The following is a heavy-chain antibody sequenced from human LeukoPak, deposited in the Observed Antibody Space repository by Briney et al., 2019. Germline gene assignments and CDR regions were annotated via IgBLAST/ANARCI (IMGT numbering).Heavy chain of an antibody. D-gene: IGHD6-13*01. CDR2: IYSGGST. Sequence: PGGSLRLSCAASGFTVSSNYMSWVRQAPGKGLERVSVIYSGGSTYYADSVKGRFTISRDNSKNTLYLQMNSLRTEDTAVYYCARGYSSSWGYFDYWGQGTLVTVSS. V-gene: IGHV3-66*01. CDR3: ARGYSSSWGYFDY. CDR1: GFTVSSNY. J-gene: IGHJ4*02.